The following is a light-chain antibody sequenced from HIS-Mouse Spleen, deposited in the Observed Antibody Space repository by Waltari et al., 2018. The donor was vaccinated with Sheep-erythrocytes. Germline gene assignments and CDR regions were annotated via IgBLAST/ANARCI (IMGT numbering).Light chain of an antibody. CDR1: KLGDKY. Sequence: SYELTQPPSVSVSPGQTASITCSGDKLGDKYACWYQQKSGQAPVLVIYEDSKRPSGIPERFSGSSYGTMATLTISGAQVEDEADYYCYSTDSSGNHRVFGGGTKLTVL. CDR3: YSTDSSGNHRV. V-gene: IGLV3-10*01. CDR2: EDS. J-gene: IGLJ3*02.